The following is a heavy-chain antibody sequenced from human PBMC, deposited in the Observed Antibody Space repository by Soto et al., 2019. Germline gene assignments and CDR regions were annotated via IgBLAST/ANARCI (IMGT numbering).Heavy chain of an antibody. CDR2: ISSTSTYT. Sequence: GGSLRLSCAASGFTFRSYAMNWVRQTQEKGLEWVSSISSTSTYTHYADSVKGRFTTSRDNANNSLFLQMNSLRAEDTAIYYCARDLALAGNYWGQGALVTVS. J-gene: IGHJ4*02. CDR3: ARDLALAGNY. CDR1: GFTFRSYA. V-gene: IGHV3-21*01. D-gene: IGHD6-19*01.